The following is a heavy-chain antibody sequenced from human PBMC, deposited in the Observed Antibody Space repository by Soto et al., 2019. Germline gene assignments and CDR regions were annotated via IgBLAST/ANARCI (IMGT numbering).Heavy chain of an antibody. CDR2: IDPSDSYT. D-gene: IGHD6-6*01. Sequence: GESLKISCKGSGYSFTSYWISWVRQMPGKGLEWMGRIDPSDSYTNYSPSFQGHVTISADKSISTAYLQWSSLKASDTAMYYCARHDEGIDAREAYNWFDPWGQGTLVTVSS. J-gene: IGHJ5*02. CDR1: GYSFTSYW. CDR3: ARHDEGIDAREAYNWFDP. V-gene: IGHV5-10-1*01.